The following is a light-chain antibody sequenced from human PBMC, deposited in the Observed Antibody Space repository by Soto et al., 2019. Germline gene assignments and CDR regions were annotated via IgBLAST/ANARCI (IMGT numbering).Light chain of an antibody. Sequence: DIQMTQSPSSLSASVGDRVTITCRASQSISRNLNWYQQKPGTAPKLLMFGASTLQSGVPSRFSGSGSGTDFTLTITSLQPEDFETYYCQQSYNTPRTFGQGTKVDIK. CDR3: QQSYNTPRT. CDR1: QSISRN. J-gene: IGKJ1*01. V-gene: IGKV1-39*01. CDR2: GAS.